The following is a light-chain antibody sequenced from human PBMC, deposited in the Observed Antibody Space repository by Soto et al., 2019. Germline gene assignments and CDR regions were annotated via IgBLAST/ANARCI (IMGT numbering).Light chain of an antibody. V-gene: IGLV2-14*01. CDR2: GVT. CDR3: FSHRSGDSHV. CDR1: SSDIGAYNY. J-gene: IGLJ1*01. Sequence: QSVLTQPASVSGSPGQPITISCTVTSSDIGAYNYVSWYQQYPGKAPKLMIYGVTNRPSGVSNRFSGSKTGNTASLTISGLQAEDEADYYCFSHRSGDSHVFGTGTKVTVL.